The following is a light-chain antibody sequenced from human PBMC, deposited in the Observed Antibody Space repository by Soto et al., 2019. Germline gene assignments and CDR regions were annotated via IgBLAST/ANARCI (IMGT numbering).Light chain of an antibody. CDR2: GAS. V-gene: IGKV1-39*01. J-gene: IGKJ2*01. Sequence: DIQMTQSPSSLSASVGDRVTITCRASQSISSYLNWYQQKPGKAPKLLIYGASSLQSGAPSRFSGSGSGTAFTLTISSLQPEDFATYYCQQSYSTPHFGQGTKLEIK. CDR3: QQSYSTPH. CDR1: QSISSY.